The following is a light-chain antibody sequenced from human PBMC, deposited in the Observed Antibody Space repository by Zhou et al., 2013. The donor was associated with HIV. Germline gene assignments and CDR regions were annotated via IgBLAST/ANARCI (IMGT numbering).Light chain of an antibody. V-gene: IGKV3-20*01. J-gene: IGKJ2*01. CDR3: QQYGNSPMYT. Sequence: EIVLTQSPGTLSLSPGERATLSCRASQSVSSSYLAWYQQKPGQAPRLLIYGVSTRATGIPARFSGSGSGTEFTLTISSMQSEDFAVYFCQQYGNSPMYTFGQGTKLEIK. CDR1: QSVSSSY. CDR2: GVS.